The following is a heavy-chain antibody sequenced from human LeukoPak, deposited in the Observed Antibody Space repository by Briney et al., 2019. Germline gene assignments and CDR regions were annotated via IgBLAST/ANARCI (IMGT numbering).Heavy chain of an antibody. CDR1: GFTFTRYA. V-gene: IGHV3-23*01. Sequence: PGGSLRLSCAASGFTFTRYAMSWVRQAPGKGLEWVSSVADSGQTTSYADSVKGQFTISRDNDNNSVYLQMNSLRAEDTAVYFCARDCSSSAFDIWGHGTMVTVSS. CDR2: VADSGQTT. CDR3: ARDCSSSAFDI. D-gene: IGHD2-15*01. J-gene: IGHJ3*02.